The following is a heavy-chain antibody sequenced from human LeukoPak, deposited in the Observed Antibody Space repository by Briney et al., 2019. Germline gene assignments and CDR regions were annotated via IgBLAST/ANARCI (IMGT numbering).Heavy chain of an antibody. D-gene: IGHD6-13*01. V-gene: IGHV4-59*01. Sequence: PSETLSITCTVSGGSISSYYWSWIRQPPGKGLEWIGYIYYSGSTNYNPSLKSRVTISVDTSKNQFSLKLSSVTAADTAVYYCARGDLNIAAAGLDYWGQGTLVTVSS. CDR3: ARGDLNIAAAGLDY. J-gene: IGHJ4*02. CDR1: GGSISSYY. CDR2: IYYSGST.